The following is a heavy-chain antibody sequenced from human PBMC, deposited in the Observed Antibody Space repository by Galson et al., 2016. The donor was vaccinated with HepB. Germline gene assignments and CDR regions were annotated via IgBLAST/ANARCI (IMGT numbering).Heavy chain of an antibody. CDR2: ISSASSIK. V-gene: IGHV3-48*02. Sequence: SLRLSCAASGFTFINYAMSWVRQAPGKGLEWVSYISSASSIKYYADSVKGRFTISRDNSKNSLYLQMNSLRDEDTAVYYCARDGGIPGAAFDIWGQGTMVTVSS. D-gene: IGHD3-16*01. CDR3: ARDGGIPGAAFDI. J-gene: IGHJ3*02. CDR1: GFTFINYA.